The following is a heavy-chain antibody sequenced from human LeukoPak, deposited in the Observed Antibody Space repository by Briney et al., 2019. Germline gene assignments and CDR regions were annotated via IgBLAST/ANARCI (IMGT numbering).Heavy chain of an antibody. CDR1: GGSFSGYY. CDR2: INHSGST. V-gene: IGHV4-34*01. CDR3: ASTYGSGSYFDY. D-gene: IGHD3-10*01. Sequence: SETLSLTCAVYGGSFSGYYWSWIRQPPGKGQEWIGEINHSGSTNYNPSLKSRVTISVDTSKNQFSLKLSSVTAADTAVYYCASTYGSGSYFDYWGQGTLVTVSS. J-gene: IGHJ4*02.